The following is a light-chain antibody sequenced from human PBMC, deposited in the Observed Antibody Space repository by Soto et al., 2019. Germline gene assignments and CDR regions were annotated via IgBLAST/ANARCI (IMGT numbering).Light chain of an antibody. Sequence: EIVMTQSPATLSVSPGERATLSCRASQSVSSNLAWYQQKPGQAPRLLIYGASTRATGTPARFSARGSGTEFTLTISSRQSEDFAVYYCQQYNNWPRTFGQGTKVEIK. V-gene: IGKV3-15*01. CDR1: QSVSSN. J-gene: IGKJ1*01. CDR3: QQYNNWPRT. CDR2: GAS.